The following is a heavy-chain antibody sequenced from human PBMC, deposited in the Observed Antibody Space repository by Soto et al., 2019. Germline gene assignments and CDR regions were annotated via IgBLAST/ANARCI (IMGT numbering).Heavy chain of an antibody. V-gene: IGHV1-18*01. Sequence: QIQLVQFGGEVARPGASVTVSCEASGYIFTTYGLSWVRQTPAHGLEWMGWISADSGYTQYAQFFQGRVTMTRDTSRNTGYMTLRDLTYDDTGISYGARDRPPGSLYGMDAWGQGTAVTVSS. CDR1: GYIFTTYG. J-gene: IGHJ6*02. CDR2: ISADSGYT. CDR3: ARDRPPGSLYGMDA.